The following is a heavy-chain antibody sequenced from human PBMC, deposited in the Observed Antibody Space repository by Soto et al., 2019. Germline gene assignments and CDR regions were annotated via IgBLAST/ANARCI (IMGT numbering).Heavy chain of an antibody. D-gene: IGHD2-15*01. J-gene: IGHJ6*02. V-gene: IGHV1-69*12. CDR3: ARYCSGGSCYGYYYGMDV. Sequence: QVQLVQSGAEVKKPGSSVKVSCKASGGTFSSYAISWVRQAPGQGLEWMGGIIPIFGTANYAQKFQGRVTITADESTSTAYMELSSLRSEDTALYYCARYCSGGSCYGYYYGMDVWGQGTTVTVSS. CDR1: GGTFSSYA. CDR2: IIPIFGTA.